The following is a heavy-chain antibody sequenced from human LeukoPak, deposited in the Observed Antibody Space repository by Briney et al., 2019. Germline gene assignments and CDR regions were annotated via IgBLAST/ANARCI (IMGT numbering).Heavy chain of an antibody. CDR2: IYYSGST. CDR1: GGSISSYY. CDR3: ARDDVRDTAMVLFDY. V-gene: IGHV4-59*12. J-gene: IGHJ4*02. Sequence: PSETLSLTCTVSGGSISSYYWSWIRQPPGKGLEWIGYIYYSGSTNYNPSLKSRVTISVDTSKNQFSLKLSSVTAADTAVYYCARDDVRDTAMVLFDYWGQGTLVTVSS. D-gene: IGHD5-18*01.